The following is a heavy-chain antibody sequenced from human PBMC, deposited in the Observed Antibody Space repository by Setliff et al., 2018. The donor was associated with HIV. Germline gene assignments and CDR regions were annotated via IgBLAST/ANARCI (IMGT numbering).Heavy chain of an antibody. CDR2: IRLDGSDK. V-gene: IGHV3-30*02. CDR3: AKEDQRVTSVDY. CDR1: EFAFSSYA. Sequence: GGSLRLSCAGSEFAFSSYAMSWVRQAPGKGLEWVAFIRLDGSDKFYADSVKGRFTISRDNSKNTLFLQMNSLRSEDTAVYYCAKEDQRVTSVDYWGQGTPVTVSS. D-gene: IGHD2-2*01. J-gene: IGHJ4*02.